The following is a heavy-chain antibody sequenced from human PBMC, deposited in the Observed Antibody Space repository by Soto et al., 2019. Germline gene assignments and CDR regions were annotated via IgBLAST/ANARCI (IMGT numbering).Heavy chain of an antibody. V-gene: IGHV4-30-2*01. J-gene: IGHJ5*02. CDR1: GGSISSGGYS. D-gene: IGHD2-2*02. CDR3: ARNEYQLLYLDH. CDR2: IYHSGST. Sequence: SETLSLTCAVSGGSISSGGYSWSWIRQPPGKGLEWIGYIYHSGSTYYNPSLKSRVTISVDRSKNQFSLKLSSVTAADTAVYYCARNEYQLLYLDHWGQGTLVTVSS.